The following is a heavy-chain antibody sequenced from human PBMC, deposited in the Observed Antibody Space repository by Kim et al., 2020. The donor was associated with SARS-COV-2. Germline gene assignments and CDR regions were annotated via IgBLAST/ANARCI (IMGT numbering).Heavy chain of an antibody. CDR3: ARVGSSSLNFDY. V-gene: IGHV3-21*01. Sequence: GGSLRLSCAASGFTFSSYSMNWVRQAPGKGLEWVSSISSSSSYIYYADSVKGRFTISRDNAKNSLYLQMNSLRAEDTAVYYCARVGSSSLNFDYWGQGTLVTVSS. D-gene: IGHD6-13*01. CDR1: GFTFSSYS. J-gene: IGHJ4*02. CDR2: ISSSSSYI.